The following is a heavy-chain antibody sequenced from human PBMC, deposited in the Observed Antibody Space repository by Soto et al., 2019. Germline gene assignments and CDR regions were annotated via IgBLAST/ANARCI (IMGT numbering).Heavy chain of an antibody. Sequence: VQLLESGGGLIQPGGSLRLSCEASRFTFSNFAMGWVRQAPGKGLEWVASISGSGANTYYADAVQGRFSISRDISKGTLFLQMNSLRVDDTAMYYCAKERCQLRCPYDFWGQGTVVTVSS. CDR2: ISGSGANT. D-gene: IGHD6-6*01. V-gene: IGHV3-23*01. CDR1: RFTFSNFA. J-gene: IGHJ4*02. CDR3: AKERCQLRCPYDF.